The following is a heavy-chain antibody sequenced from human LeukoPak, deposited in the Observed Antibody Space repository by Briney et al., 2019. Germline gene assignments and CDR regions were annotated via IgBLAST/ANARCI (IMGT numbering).Heavy chain of an antibody. V-gene: IGHV4-30-4*01. CDR1: GGSISSGDYY. J-gene: IGHJ4*02. D-gene: IGHD1-14*01. Sequence: PSQTLSLTCTVSGGSISSGDYYWSWIRQPPGKGLEWIGYIYYSGGTYYNPSLKSRVTISVDTSKNQFSLKLSSVTAADTAVYYCARGRESSPGTQHFDYWGQGTLVTVSS. CDR3: ARGRESSPGTQHFDY. CDR2: IYYSGGT.